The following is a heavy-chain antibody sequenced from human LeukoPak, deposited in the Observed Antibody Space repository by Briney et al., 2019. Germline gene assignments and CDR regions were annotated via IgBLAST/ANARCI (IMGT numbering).Heavy chain of an antibody. Sequence: GGSLRLSCAASGFTFREYSMSWVRQAPGKGLEWVSNIRSNGGDTYYTDSVKGRFTISRDNSKNTVYLEMNSLRAGDTAVYYCAKGGYTTWFDPWGQGTLVTISS. CDR1: GFTFREYS. CDR2: IRSNGGDT. J-gene: IGHJ5*02. V-gene: IGHV3-23*01. CDR3: AKGGYTTWFDP. D-gene: IGHD2-15*01.